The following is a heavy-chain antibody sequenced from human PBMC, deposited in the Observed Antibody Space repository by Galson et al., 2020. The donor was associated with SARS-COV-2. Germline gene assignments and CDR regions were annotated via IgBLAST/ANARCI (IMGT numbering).Heavy chain of an antibody. J-gene: IGHJ4*02. D-gene: IGHD6-19*01. CDR1: VGSISSNSYY. Sequence: SQTLSLTCAVSVGSISSNSYYWGWIRQPPGKGLEWIGSIQYSGSTYYNSSLKSRVTISPDTSKNQFSLNVSSVTAADTAVYYCARDDSFPWLVSYWGQGILVTVSS. CDR2: IQYSGST. V-gene: IGHV4-39*07. CDR3: ARDDSFPWLVSY.